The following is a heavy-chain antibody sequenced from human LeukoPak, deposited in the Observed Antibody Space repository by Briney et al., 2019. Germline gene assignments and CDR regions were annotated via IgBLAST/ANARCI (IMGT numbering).Heavy chain of an antibody. J-gene: IGHJ4*02. CDR3: AKDMRQLVRGYFDY. Sequence: GGSLRLYCAASGFTFDDYAMHWVRQAPGKGLEWVSGISWNSGSIGYADSVKGRFTISRDNAKNSLYLQMNSLRAEDTALYYCAKDMRQLVRGYFDYWGQGTLVTVSS. CDR1: GFTFDDYA. V-gene: IGHV3-9*01. CDR2: ISWNSGSI. D-gene: IGHD6-6*01.